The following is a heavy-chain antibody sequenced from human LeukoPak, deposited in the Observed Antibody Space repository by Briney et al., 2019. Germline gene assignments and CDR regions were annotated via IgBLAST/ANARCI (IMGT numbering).Heavy chain of an antibody. J-gene: IGHJ6*03. CDR2: INPNSGGT. CDR1: GYTFTGYY. CDR3: ARGSGNYDFWSGRDYYYYMDV. V-gene: IGHV1-2*02. D-gene: IGHD3-3*01. Sequence: GASVKVSCKASGYTFTGYYMRWVRQAPGQGLEWMGWINPNSGGTNYAQKFQGRVTMTRDTSISTAYMELSRLRSDDTAVYYCARGSGNYDFWSGRDYYYYMDVWGKGTTVTVSS.